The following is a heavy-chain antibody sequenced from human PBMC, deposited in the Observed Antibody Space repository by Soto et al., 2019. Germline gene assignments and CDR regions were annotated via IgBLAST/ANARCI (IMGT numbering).Heavy chain of an antibody. J-gene: IGHJ5*02. V-gene: IGHV4-30-2*01. CDR3: AGMPYTSGLRFDP. CDR2: IYQSGVT. D-gene: IGHD6-19*01. CDR1: GDSYSISTYS. Sequence: SEILSLTCNMSGDSYSISTYSWSWIRQPPGKALQWIGFIYQSGVTSYNPSLASRVSISLDRSNNQCSLKLKSVTAADTAVYFCAGMPYTSGLRFDPWGPGTLVTVSS.